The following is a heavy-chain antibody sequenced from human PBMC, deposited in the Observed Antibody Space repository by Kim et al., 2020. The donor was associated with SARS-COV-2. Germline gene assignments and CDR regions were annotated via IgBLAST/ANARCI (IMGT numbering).Heavy chain of an antibody. CDR1: GVTFSSYD. Sequence: GGSLRLSCAASGVTFSSYDMHWVRQATGKGLEWVSAIGTAGDTYYPGSVKGRFTISRENAKNSLYLQMNSLRAGDTAVYYCARAPARIAVAGYYFYYGMDVWGQGTTVTVSS. V-gene: IGHV3-13*01. CDR2: IGTAGDT. J-gene: IGHJ6*01. D-gene: IGHD6-19*01. CDR3: ARAPARIAVAGYYFYYGMDV.